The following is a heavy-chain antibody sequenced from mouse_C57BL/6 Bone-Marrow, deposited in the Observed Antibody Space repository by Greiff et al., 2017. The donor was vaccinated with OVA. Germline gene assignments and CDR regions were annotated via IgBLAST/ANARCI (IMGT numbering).Heavy chain of an antibody. J-gene: IGHJ1*03. D-gene: IGHD2-2*01. V-gene: IGHV5-17*01. CDR3: VRAGYVAYTDFAV. CDR1: GFTFSDYG. CDR2: ISSGSSTI. Sequence: EVHLVESGGGLVKPGGSLKLSCAASGFTFSDYGMHWVRQAPEKGLEWVAYISSGSSTIYYADTVKGRFTISRDNAKNTLFLQMTTLRSEDTAMYFCVRAGYVAYTDFAVWGTESPVTVSS.